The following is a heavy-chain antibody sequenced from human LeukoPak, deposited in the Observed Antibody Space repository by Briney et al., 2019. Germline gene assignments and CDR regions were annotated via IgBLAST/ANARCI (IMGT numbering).Heavy chain of an antibody. CDR2: ISSSSSYI. CDR1: GFTFSTYS. Sequence: PGGSLRLSCATSGFTFSTYSMNWVRQAPGKGLEWVSSISSSSSYIYYADSVKGRFTISRDNAKNSLYLQTNSLRAEDTALYYCARSPRYSRLNRGWGQGTLVTVSS. J-gene: IGHJ4*02. V-gene: IGHV3-21*01. D-gene: IGHD6-13*01. CDR3: ARSPRYSRLNRG.